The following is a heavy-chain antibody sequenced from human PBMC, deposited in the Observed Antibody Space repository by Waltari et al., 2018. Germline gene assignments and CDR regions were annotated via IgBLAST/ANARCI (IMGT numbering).Heavy chain of an antibody. V-gene: IGHV4-34*01. J-gene: IGHJ6*02. CDR1: GGSFSGDY. D-gene: IGHD3-22*01. CDR2: INHSGST. CDR3: AREKDYYDSSGYYYYYGMDV. Sequence: QVQLQQWGAGLLKPSETLSLTCAVYGGSFSGDYWSWIRQPPGKGLEWIGEINHSGSTNYNPSLKSRVTISVDTSKTQFSLKLSSVTAADTAVYYCAREKDYYDSSGYYYYYGMDVWGHGTTVTVSS.